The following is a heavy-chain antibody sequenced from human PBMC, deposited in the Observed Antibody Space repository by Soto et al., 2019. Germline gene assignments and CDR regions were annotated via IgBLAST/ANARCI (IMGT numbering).Heavy chain of an antibody. CDR1: GFTFISYA. D-gene: IGHD3-3*01. J-gene: IGHJ6*02. Sequence: HPGGSLRLSCAASGFTFISYAMSWVRQAPGKGLEWVSAISGSGGSTYYADSVQGRFTISRDNSKNTLYLQMNSLRAEDTAVYYCAKPPGAHLRFLDVWGQGNTVTVSS. CDR3: AKPPGAHLRFLDV. CDR2: ISGSGGST. V-gene: IGHV3-23*01.